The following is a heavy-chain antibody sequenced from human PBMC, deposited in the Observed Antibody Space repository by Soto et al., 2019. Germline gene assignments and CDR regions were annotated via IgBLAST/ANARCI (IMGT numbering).Heavy chain of an antibody. CDR1: GFPFDDHA. D-gene: IGHD4-17*01. CDR2: ISWKSDVK. Sequence: EVELVESGGGLVQPGRSLRLSCAASGFPFDDHAMHWVRQVPGKGLEWVSGISWKSDVKGYADSVKGRFTISRDNAKNSLFLQMNSLRTEDTALYYCARDPFRTVTTFDHWGQGTLVTVSS. J-gene: IGHJ4*02. V-gene: IGHV3-9*01. CDR3: ARDPFRTVTTFDH.